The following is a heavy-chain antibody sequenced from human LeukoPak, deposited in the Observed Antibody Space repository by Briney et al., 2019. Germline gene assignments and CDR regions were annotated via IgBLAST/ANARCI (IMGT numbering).Heavy chain of an antibody. V-gene: IGHV3-30-3*01. CDR2: LSYGGTNK. D-gene: IGHD3-3*01. CDR1: GFTFSRYA. J-gene: IGHJ3*01. Sequence: GRSLRLSCAASGFTFSRYAMHWVRQAPGKGLEWVAVLSYGGTNKYYADSVKGRFTISRDNSKNTMFLQMNSLRAEDTAVYHCARDRSGYANDAFDFWGQGTMVTVSS. CDR3: ARDRSGYANDAFDF.